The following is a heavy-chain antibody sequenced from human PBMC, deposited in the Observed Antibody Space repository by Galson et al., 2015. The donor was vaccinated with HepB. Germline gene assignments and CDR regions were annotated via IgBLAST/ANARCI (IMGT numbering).Heavy chain of an antibody. Sequence: CAASGFIFSAFDMNWVRQAPGKGPEWVSNIHTSGDRTYYADSVEGRFTISRDNSKNTLYLQMNSLRAEDTAIYYCAKDFNWPEGSWGQGTLVTVSS. CDR2: IHTSGDRT. V-gene: IGHV3-23*01. D-gene: IGHD3-9*01. CDR1: GFIFSAFD. CDR3: AKDFNWPEGS. J-gene: IGHJ5*02.